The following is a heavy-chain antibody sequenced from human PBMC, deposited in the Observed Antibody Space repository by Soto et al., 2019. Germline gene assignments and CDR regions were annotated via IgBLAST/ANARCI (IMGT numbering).Heavy chain of an antibody. D-gene: IGHD2-15*01. CDR1: GGTFSSYA. CDR3: ARESRYCSGDSCCFLPGIDY. V-gene: IGHV1-69*12. Sequence: QVQLVQSGAEVKKPGSSVKVSCKASGGTFSSYAISWVRQAPGQGLEWMGGIIPIFGTANYAQKFQGRVTITADESTSTADMELSSLRSDDTAVYYCARESRYCSGDSCCFLPGIDYWGQGTLVTVSS. J-gene: IGHJ4*02. CDR2: IIPIFGTA.